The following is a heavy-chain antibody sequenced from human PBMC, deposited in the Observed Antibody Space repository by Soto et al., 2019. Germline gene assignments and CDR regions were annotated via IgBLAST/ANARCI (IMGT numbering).Heavy chain of an antibody. CDR3: FVSDF. CDR1: GGSISSYY. CDR2: IYYSGST. D-gene: IGHD1-26*01. V-gene: IGHV4-59*01. Sequence: SETLSLTCTVSGGSISSYYWSWIRQPPGKGLEWIGYIYYSGSTNYNPSLKSRVTISVDTSKNQFSLKIDDTGVYYCVDSGTFVSDFWGQGTLVTVSS. J-gene: IGHJ4*02.